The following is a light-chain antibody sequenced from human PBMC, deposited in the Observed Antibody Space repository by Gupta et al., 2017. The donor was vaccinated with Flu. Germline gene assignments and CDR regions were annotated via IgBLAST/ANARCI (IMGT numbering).Light chain of an antibody. CDR1: QSRLHSNGYNY. V-gene: IGKV2-28*01. J-gene: IGKJ1*01. CDR2: LGS. CDR3: RQALHTRWT. Sequence: DVVMTQSPLSLPVTPGEPASISCRSSQSRLHSNGYNYVDWYLQKPGQSPQLLIYLGSNRASGVPARFSGSGSGTDFTLEISRVEAEDVGVYYCRQALHTRWTFGQGTKVEI.